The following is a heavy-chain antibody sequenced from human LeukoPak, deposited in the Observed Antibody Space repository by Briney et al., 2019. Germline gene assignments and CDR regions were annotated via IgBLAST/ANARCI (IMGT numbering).Heavy chain of an antibody. CDR1: GFTFSSYA. V-gene: IGHV3-23*01. CDR2: ISGSGGST. D-gene: IGHD3-9*01. J-gene: IGHJ5*02. Sequence: PGGSLRLSCAASGFTFSSYAMSWVRQAPGKGLEWVSAISGSGGSTYYADSVKGRFTISRDNSKNTLYLQMNSLRAEDTAVYYCAKAFSMTDYHSTWDGPTLAFDPWGQGTLVTVSS. CDR3: AKAFSMTDYHSTWDGPTLAFDP.